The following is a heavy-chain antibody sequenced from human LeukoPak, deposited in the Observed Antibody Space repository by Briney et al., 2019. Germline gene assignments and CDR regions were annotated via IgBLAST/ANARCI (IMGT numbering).Heavy chain of an antibody. CDR2: VYSGGST. J-gene: IGHJ4*02. Sequence: GGSLRLSCAASGFTVSSNYMSWVRQAPGKGLEWVSVVYSGGSTHYADSVKGRFTISRDNSKNTLYLHMNSLRAEDTAVYYCATAYSRSYYSGFDYWGQGTLVTVSS. CDR3: ATAYSRSYYSGFDY. D-gene: IGHD1-26*01. V-gene: IGHV3-66*01. CDR1: GFTVSSNY.